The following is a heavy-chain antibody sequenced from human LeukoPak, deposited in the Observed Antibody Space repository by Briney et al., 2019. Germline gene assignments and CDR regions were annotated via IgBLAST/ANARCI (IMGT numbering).Heavy chain of an antibody. J-gene: IGHJ4*02. V-gene: IGHV4-39*01. CDR1: GGSISTNNW. D-gene: IGHD2-2*01. Sequence: SETLSLTCAVSGGSISTNNWWSWVRQPPGKGLEWIGSIYYSGSTYYNPSLKSRVTISVDTSKNQFSLKLSSVTAADTAVYYCAGYCSSTSCYRPRFDYWGQGTLVTVSS. CDR3: AGYCSSTSCYRPRFDY. CDR2: IYYSGST.